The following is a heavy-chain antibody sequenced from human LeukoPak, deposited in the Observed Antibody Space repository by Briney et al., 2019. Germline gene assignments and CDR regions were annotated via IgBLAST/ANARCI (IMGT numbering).Heavy chain of an antibody. CDR1: GFTFSRYA. V-gene: IGHV3-23*01. Sequence: GGSLRLSCAASGFTFSRYAMSWVRQAPGKGLEWVCGISSSGESPYYADSVKGRFTISRDNSKNTLYLEINSLRAEDTAVYYCAKKSRDGYNPFDYLGQVTLVTVSS. J-gene: IGHJ4*02. CDR3: AKKSRDGYNPFDY. CDR2: ISSSGESP. D-gene: IGHD5-24*01.